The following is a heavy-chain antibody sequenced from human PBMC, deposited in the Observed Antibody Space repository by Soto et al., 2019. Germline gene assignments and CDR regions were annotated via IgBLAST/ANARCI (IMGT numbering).Heavy chain of an antibody. Sequence: QVQLVESGGGVVQPGRSLRLSCAASGFTFSSYAMHWVRQAPGKGLEWVAVISYDGSNKYYADSVKGRLTISRDNSKNTLYLQMNSLRAEDTAVYYCARGSPDVLPPYYFDYWGQGTLVTVSS. CDR1: GFTFSSYA. D-gene: IGHD3-10*01. V-gene: IGHV3-30-3*01. CDR3: ARGSPDVLPPYYFDY. CDR2: ISYDGSNK. J-gene: IGHJ4*02.